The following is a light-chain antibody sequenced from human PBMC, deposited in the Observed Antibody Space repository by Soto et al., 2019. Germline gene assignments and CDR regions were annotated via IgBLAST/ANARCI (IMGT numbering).Light chain of an antibody. CDR1: QTVSSR. CDR2: DSS. V-gene: IGKV3-11*01. Sequence: EIVLTQSPATLSSPPGERATLSCRASQTVSSRLAWYQHKPGQAPRLLIYDSSNRATGIPARFSGSGSGTDFTLTISSLEPEDFAVYYCHQRKSWPRTFGQGTKVDIK. CDR3: HQRKSWPRT. J-gene: IGKJ1*01.